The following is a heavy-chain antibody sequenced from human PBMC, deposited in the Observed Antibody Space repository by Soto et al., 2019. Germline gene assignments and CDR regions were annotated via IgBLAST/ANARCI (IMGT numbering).Heavy chain of an antibody. J-gene: IGHJ4*02. CDR2: IIPLFGTP. D-gene: IGHD3-10*01. CDR1: GGIFSTYA. Sequence: QVQLVQSGAEVKKPGSSVKVSCKASGGIFSTYAISWLRQAPGQGLEWMGGIIPLFGTPNYAQRFQGRVRNTADESTSTAYMELSRLRAEDTAVYYCARDRDDYGSGNYYNRSDFWGQGTLVTVSS. V-gene: IGHV1-69*01. CDR3: ARDRDDYGSGNYYNRSDF.